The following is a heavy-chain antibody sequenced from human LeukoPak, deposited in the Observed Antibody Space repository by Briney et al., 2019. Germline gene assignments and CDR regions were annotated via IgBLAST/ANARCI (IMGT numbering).Heavy chain of an antibody. CDR1: GVSISSSNSY. Sequence: SETLSLTCTVSGVSISSSNSYWGWIRQPPGKGLEWIGSIYYSGNTYYNASLKSQVSISIDTSKNQFSLRLTSVTAADTAMYYCARRLLGYCSGGSCYSGYFQHWGQGTLVTVSS. CDR3: ARRLLGYCSGGSCYSGYFQH. V-gene: IGHV4-39*01. D-gene: IGHD2-15*01. CDR2: IYYSGNT. J-gene: IGHJ1*01.